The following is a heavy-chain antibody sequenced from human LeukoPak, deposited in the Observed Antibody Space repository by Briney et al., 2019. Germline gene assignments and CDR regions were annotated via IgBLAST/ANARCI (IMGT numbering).Heavy chain of an antibody. CDR1: GGSISSYY. CDR2: IYYSGST. J-gene: IGHJ4*02. CDR3: ARDQSVYYDSSGYGEFDY. Sequence: PSETLTLTCTVAGGSISSYYWSWIRQPPGKGLEWIGYIYYSGSTNYNPSLKSRVTISVDTSKNQFSLKLSSVTAADTAVYYCARDQSVYYDSSGYGEFDYWGQGTLVTVSS. V-gene: IGHV4-59*01. D-gene: IGHD3-22*01.